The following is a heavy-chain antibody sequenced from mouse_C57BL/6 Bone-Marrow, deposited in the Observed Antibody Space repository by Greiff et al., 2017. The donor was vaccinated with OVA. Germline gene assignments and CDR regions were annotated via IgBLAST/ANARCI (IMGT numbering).Heavy chain of an antibody. CDR3: VRQSPYAMDY. CDR1: GFSFNTYA. CDR2: IRSKSNNYAT. J-gene: IGHJ4*01. Sequence: VKLMESGGGLVQPKGSLKLSCAASGFSFNTYAMNWVRQAPGKGLEWVARIRSKSNNYATYYADSVKDRFTISRDDSESMLYLQMNNLKTEDTPMYYCVRQSPYAMDYWGQGTSVTVSS. V-gene: IGHV10-1*01.